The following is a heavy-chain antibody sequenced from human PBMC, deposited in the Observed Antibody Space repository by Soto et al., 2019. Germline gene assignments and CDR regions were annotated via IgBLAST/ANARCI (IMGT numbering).Heavy chain of an antibody. CDR2: ISAYNGNT. D-gene: IGHD5-12*01. CDR1: GYTFTSYG. Sequence: GPVKVSCKASGYTFTSYGISWVRQAPGQGLEWMGWISAYNGNTNYAQKLQGRVTMTTDTSTSTAYMELRSLRSDDTAVYYCAREKEDVVATIIDYWGQGTLVTVSS. J-gene: IGHJ4*02. V-gene: IGHV1-18*01. CDR3: AREKEDVVATIIDY.